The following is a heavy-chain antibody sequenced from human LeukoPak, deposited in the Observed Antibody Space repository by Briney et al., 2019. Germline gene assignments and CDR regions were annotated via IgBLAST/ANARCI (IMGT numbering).Heavy chain of an antibody. CDR2: VSHDGSKK. V-gene: IGHV3-30*18. CDR3: AKERYMLDY. D-gene: IGHD1-14*01. Sequence: GGSLRLSCEASGFIFSRYGMHWVRQAPGKGLEWVALVSHDGSKKYCADSVKGRFTISRDNPKNTLYLQINSLRPEDTAVYFCAKERYMLDYWGQGTLVTVSS. J-gene: IGHJ4*02. CDR1: GFIFSRYG.